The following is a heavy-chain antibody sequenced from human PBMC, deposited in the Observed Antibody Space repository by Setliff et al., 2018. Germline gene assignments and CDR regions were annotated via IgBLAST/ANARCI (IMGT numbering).Heavy chain of an antibody. V-gene: IGHV3-33*01. J-gene: IGHJ6*02. CDR1: GFTFRNYG. Sequence: GGSLRLSCVASGFTFRNYGMHWVRQAPGKGLEWVALIWNDGSTKFYGDSVKGRFTISRDNSKNTLYLQMDTLRAEDTAVYYCARNWATAQHYYYGMDVWGQGTTVTVSS. CDR3: ARNWATAQHYYYGMDV. CDR2: IWNDGSTK. D-gene: IGHD2-21*02.